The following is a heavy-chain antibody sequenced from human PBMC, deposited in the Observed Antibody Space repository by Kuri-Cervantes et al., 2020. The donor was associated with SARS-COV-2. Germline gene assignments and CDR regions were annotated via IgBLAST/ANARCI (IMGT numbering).Heavy chain of an antibody. D-gene: IGHD2-15*01. CDR1: GFTFSSYA. J-gene: IGHJ4*02. CDR3: AKEGRVRRVADY. Sequence: GGSLRLSCAASGFTFSSYAMHWVRQAPGKGLEWVAVISYDGSNKYYADSVKGRFTISRDNSKNTLYLQMNSLRAEDTAVYYCAKEGRVRRVADYWGQGTLVTVSS. V-gene: IGHV3-30*04. CDR2: ISYDGSNK.